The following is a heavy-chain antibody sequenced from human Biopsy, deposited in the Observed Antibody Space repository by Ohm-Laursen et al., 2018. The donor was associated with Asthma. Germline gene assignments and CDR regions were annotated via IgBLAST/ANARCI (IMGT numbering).Heavy chain of an antibody. V-gene: IGHV3-23*01. CDR3: AKAREEIVVVVAVSDS. CDR1: GFTFSSYA. J-gene: IGHJ4*02. CDR2: ISGSGGST. Sequence: SLRLSCAASGFTFSSYAMSWVRQPPGKGLEWVSTISGSGGSTYYADSVKGRFTISRDNSKNTLHLQMNSLRAEDTAVYYCAKAREEIVVVVAVSDSWGQGTLVTVSS. D-gene: IGHD2-15*01.